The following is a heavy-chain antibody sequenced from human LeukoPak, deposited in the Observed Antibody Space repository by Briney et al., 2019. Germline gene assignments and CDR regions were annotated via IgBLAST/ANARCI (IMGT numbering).Heavy chain of an antibody. J-gene: IGHJ4*02. V-gene: IGHV4-39*01. CDR2: IFYTGKT. CDR1: GGPFSSSSFY. D-gene: IGHD4/OR15-4a*01. CDR3: ARHVGSMVNFDF. Sequence: PSETLCLTCTVSGGPFSSSSFYWGWIRQPPGKGLEWIASIFYTGKTFHNPSLKSRVTMSVDTSRNQFSLNLNSMTAADTARYYCARHVGSMVNFDFWGQETLVTVSS.